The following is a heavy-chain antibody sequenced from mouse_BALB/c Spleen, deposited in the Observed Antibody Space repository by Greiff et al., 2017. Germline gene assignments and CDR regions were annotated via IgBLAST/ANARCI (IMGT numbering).Heavy chain of an antibody. J-gene: IGHJ4*01. CDR1: GFTFSSYA. V-gene: IGHV5-9-4*01. Sequence: EVMLVESGGGLVKPGGSLKLSCAASGFTFSSYAMSWVRQSPEKRLEWVAEISSGGSYTYYPDTVTGRFTISRDNAKNTLYLEMSSLRSEDTAMYYCGRSPYGSSWSYAMDYWGQGTSVTVSS. CDR3: GRSPYGSSWSYAMDY. CDR2: ISSGGSYT. D-gene: IGHD1-1*01.